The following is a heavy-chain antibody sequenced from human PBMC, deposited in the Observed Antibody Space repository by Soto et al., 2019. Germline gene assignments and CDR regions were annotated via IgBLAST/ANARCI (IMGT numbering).Heavy chain of an antibody. D-gene: IGHD3-9*01. CDR1: GFTFSDYA. CDR3: STRDFLTGSTYFFDS. CDR2: ISDSGGSR. Sequence: PGGSLRLSCAVAGFTFSDYAMSWVRQAPGKGLEWVSDISDSGGSRQYADSVKGRFTISRDNSKNTLHLQMNSLRAEDTAFYYCSTRDFLTGSTYFFDSWGPGTLVTVSS. V-gene: IGHV3-23*01. J-gene: IGHJ4*02.